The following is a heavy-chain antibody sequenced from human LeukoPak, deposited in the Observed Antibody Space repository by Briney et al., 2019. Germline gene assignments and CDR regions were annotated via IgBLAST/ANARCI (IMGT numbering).Heavy chain of an antibody. J-gene: IGHJ4*02. V-gene: IGHV6-1*01. CDR1: GDSVSSNSAA. CDR2: TYYRSKWYN. CDR3: ARYYYDSRGYYYYYYFDY. D-gene: IGHD3-22*01. Sequence: SQTLSLTCAISGDSVSSNSAAWNWIRQSPSRGLEWLGRTYYRSKWYNDYAVSVKSRITINPDTSRNQFSLQLNSVTPEDTAVYYCARYYYDSRGYYYYYYFDYWGQGTLVTVSS.